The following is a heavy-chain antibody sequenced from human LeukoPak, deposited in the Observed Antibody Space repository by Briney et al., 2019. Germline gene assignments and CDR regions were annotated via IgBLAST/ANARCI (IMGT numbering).Heavy chain of an antibody. V-gene: IGHV3-23*01. D-gene: IGHD6-19*01. CDR3: APGSTSVAGTKY. CDR2: ISRSGDIT. J-gene: IGHJ4*02. Sequence: GGSLRLSCAAFGFTFSTYGMNWGRQAPGKGLEWVSTISRSGDITYYADSMKGRFTISRDNSKNTLYLQMNSLRAEDTAIYYCAPGSTSVAGTKYWGQGILVTVSS. CDR1: GFTFSTYG.